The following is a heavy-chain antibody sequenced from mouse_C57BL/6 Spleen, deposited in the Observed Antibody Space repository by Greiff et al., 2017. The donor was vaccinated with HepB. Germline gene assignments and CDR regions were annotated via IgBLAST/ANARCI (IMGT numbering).Heavy chain of an antibody. Sequence: EVQLQQSGPELVKPGASVKISCKASGYTFTDYYMNWVKQSHGKSLEWIGDINPNNGGTSYNQKFKGKATLTGDKASSTAYMELRRLKSEDTAVYYCARRPYYGSSDYFDYWGQGTTLTVSS. CDR1: GYTFTDYY. D-gene: IGHD1-1*01. J-gene: IGHJ2*01. V-gene: IGHV1-26*01. CDR3: ARRPYYGSSDYFDY. CDR2: INPNNGGT.